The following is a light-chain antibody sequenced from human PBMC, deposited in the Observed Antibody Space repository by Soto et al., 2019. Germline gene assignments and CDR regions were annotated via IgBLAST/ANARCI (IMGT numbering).Light chain of an antibody. J-gene: IGKJ1*01. V-gene: IGKV4-1*01. CDR3: QQYDSTPGWT. Sequence: DIVMTQSPDSLAVSLGERATINGKSSQSVLYSSKNKTHLAWYQQKPGQPPKLLIYWASTRDSGVPDRFSGGGSGTDFTLTISSLQAEDVAVYYSQQYDSTPGWTFGQGTKVEIK. CDR2: WAS. CDR1: QSVLYSSKNKTH.